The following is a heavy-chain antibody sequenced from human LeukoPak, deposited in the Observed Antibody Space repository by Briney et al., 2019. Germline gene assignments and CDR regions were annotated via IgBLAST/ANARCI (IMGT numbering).Heavy chain of an antibody. V-gene: IGHV4-59*04. CDR3: ARHAGGITATGTRPFDY. D-gene: IGHD6-13*01. Sequence: SETLSLTCSVSGGSFDSKYWSWIRQPPGKGLEWIGSIYYSGSTYCNPSLKSRVTMSVDTSKNQFSLKLSPVTAADTAVYYCARHAGGITATGTRPFDYWGQGTLVTVSS. CDR1: GGSFDSKY. CDR2: IYYSGST. J-gene: IGHJ4*02.